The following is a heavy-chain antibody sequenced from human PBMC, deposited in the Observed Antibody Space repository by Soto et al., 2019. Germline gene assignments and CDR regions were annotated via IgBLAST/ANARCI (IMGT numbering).Heavy chain of an antibody. Sequence: QVQLVQSGAEVKKPGASVKVSCKASGYTFTSYGISWVRQAPGQGLEWMGWISAYNGKTNYAQKLQGRVTMTTDTSTSTACRELRSLRSDDTAVYYCARAKQVRGVIGWFDPWGQGTLVTVSS. V-gene: IGHV1-18*01. CDR2: ISAYNGKT. J-gene: IGHJ5*02. CDR1: GYTFTSYG. CDR3: ARAKQVRGVIGWFDP. D-gene: IGHD3-10*01.